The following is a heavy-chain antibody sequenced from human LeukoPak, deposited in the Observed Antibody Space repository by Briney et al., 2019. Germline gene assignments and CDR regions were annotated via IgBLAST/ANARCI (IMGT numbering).Heavy chain of an antibody. D-gene: IGHD2-15*01. Sequence: GGSLRLSCAASGFTFSSYGMHWVRQAPGKGLEWVAVISYDGSNKYYADSVEGRFTFSRDNSKNTLWLQMNSLKAEDTAVYYCARAGKAAAFDYWGQGTLVTVSS. CDR2: ISYDGSNK. V-gene: IGHV3-30*03. CDR1: GFTFSSYG. CDR3: ARAGKAAAFDY. J-gene: IGHJ4*02.